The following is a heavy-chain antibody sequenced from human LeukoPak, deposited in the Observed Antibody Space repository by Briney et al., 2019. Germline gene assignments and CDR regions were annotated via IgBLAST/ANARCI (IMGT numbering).Heavy chain of an antibody. CDR3: AKAPPVITTYFDY. Sequence: PGGSLRLSCAASGFTFSTYGMHWARQAPGKGREGVAFIRYDGSNKYYADSVKGRFTISRDNSKNTLYLQMNSLRAEDTAVYYCAKAPPVITTYFDYWGQGTLVTVSS. CDR1: GFTFSTYG. D-gene: IGHD4/OR15-4a*01. CDR2: IRYDGSNK. J-gene: IGHJ4*02. V-gene: IGHV3-30*02.